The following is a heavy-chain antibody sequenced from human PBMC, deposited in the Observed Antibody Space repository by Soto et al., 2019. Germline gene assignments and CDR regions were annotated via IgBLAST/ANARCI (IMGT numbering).Heavy chain of an antibody. V-gene: IGHV3-21*04. CDR1: GFTFSSYA. D-gene: IGHD6-19*01. Sequence: PGGSLRLSCAASGFTFSSYAMHWVRQAPGKGLEWVSSISSSSSYIYYADSVKGRFTISRDNSKNTLYLQMNSLRAEDTAVYYCAKDKVAGNLLVYYGMDVWGQGTTVTVSS. CDR2: ISSSSSYI. J-gene: IGHJ6*02. CDR3: AKDKVAGNLLVYYGMDV.